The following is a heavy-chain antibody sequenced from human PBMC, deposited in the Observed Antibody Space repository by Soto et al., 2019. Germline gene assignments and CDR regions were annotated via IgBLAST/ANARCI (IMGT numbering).Heavy chain of an antibody. V-gene: IGHV4-39*01. J-gene: IGHJ4*02. CDR3: ARHRGYYDILTGYYTDLNFDY. Sequence: SQALSITCTGSGGSISSSSYYWGWIRQPPGKGLEWMGSIYYSATTYYNPSLKSRVTISVDTSKNQFSLKLSSVTAADTAVYYCARHRGYYDILTGYYTDLNFDYWGQGTLVPVSS. CDR1: GGSISSSSYY. CDR2: IYYSATT. D-gene: IGHD3-9*01.